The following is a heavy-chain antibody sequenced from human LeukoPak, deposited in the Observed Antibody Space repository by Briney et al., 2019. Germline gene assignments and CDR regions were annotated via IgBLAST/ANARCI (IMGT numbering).Heavy chain of an antibody. J-gene: IGHJ4*02. D-gene: IGHD6-19*01. Sequence: PGGSLRLSCAASGFSFSSYWIQWVRQAPGKGLVWVSLINIDGSSTSYADSVKGRFTISRDNAKNTVYLQMNSLRAEDTAVYYCASGGGWVFNNWGQGTLVTVSS. CDR1: GFSFSSYW. V-gene: IGHV3-74*01. CDR2: INIDGSST. CDR3: ASGGGWVFNN.